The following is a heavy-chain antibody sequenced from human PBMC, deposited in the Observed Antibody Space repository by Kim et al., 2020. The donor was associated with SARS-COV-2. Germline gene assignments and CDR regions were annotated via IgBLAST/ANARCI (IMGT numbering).Heavy chain of an antibody. CDR3: ARDYGSGSYYMVGY. J-gene: IGHJ4*02. Sequence: NPSLKSRVTISVDTSKNQFSLKLSSVTAADTAVYYCARDYGSGSYYMVGYWGQGTLVTVSS. V-gene: IGHV4-59*01. D-gene: IGHD3-10*01.